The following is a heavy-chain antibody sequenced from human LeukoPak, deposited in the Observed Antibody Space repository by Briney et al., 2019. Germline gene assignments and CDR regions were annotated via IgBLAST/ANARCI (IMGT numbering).Heavy chain of an antibody. D-gene: IGHD2-15*01. CDR2: IHPEGNEK. J-gene: IGHJ4*02. V-gene: IGHV3-7*01. CDR3: ARERPGGGPDC. Sequence: GGSLRLSCAVSGFSFTNFWMSWVRQAPGRGLEWVANIHPEGNEKYHVESVKGRFTISRDNTKNLLFLQMNGLRVEDTAVYYCARERPGGGPDCWGQGTLVTVSS. CDR1: GFSFTNFW.